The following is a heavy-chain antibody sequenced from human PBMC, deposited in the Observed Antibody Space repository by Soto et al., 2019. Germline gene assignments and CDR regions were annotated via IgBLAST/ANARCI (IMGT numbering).Heavy chain of an antibody. J-gene: IGHJ5*02. V-gene: IGHV4-61*01. Sequence: PSETLSLTCTVSGGSVSSGSYYWSWIRQPPGKGLEWIGYIYYSGSTNYNPSLKSRVTISVDTSKNQFSLKPSSVTAADTAVYYCASGCSVYSMYWFDPWGQGTLVTVSS. CDR1: GGSVSSGSYY. D-gene: IGHD4-4*01. CDR3: ASGCSVYSMYWFDP. CDR2: IYYSGST.